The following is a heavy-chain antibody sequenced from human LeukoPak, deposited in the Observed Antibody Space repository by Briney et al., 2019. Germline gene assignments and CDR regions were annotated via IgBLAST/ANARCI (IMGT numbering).Heavy chain of an antibody. CDR3: ARDPSRLAWGRSMDV. Sequence: PSQTLSLTCTVSGGSISSGDYYWSWIRQPPGKGLEWIGYIYYSGSTYYNPSLKSRVTISVDTSKNQFSLKLSSVTAADTAMYYCARDPSRLAWGRSMDVWGKGTTVTVSS. J-gene: IGHJ6*03. V-gene: IGHV4-30-4*08. D-gene: IGHD3-16*01. CDR2: IYYSGST. CDR1: GGSISSGDYY.